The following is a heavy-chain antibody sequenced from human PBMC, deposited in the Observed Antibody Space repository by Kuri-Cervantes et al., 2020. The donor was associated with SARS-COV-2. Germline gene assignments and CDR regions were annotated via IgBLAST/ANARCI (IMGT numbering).Heavy chain of an antibody. D-gene: IGHD6-13*01. V-gene: IGHV4-34*01. J-gene: IGHJ1*01. CDR1: GGSFSGYY. CDR3: ARGGVAAGNFQH. Sequence: SETLSLTCAVYGGSFSGYYWSWIRQPPGKGLEWIGSIYYSGSTYYNPSLKSRVTISVDTSKNQFSLKLSSVTAADTAVYYCARGGVAAGNFQHWGQGTLVTVSS. CDR2: IYYSGST.